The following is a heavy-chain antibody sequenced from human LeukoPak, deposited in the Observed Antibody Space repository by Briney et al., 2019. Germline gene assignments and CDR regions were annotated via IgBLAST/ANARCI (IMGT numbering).Heavy chain of an antibody. D-gene: IGHD6-19*01. CDR2: IYSGGST. Sequence: GGSLRLSCAASGFTFSNYGMSWVRQAPGKGLEWVSVIYSGGSTYYADSVKGRFTISRDNSKNTLYLQMNSLRAEDTAVYYCAKVIVAGKADFDYWGQGTLVTVSS. J-gene: IGHJ4*02. CDR1: GFTFSNYG. CDR3: AKVIVAGKADFDY. V-gene: IGHV3-23*03.